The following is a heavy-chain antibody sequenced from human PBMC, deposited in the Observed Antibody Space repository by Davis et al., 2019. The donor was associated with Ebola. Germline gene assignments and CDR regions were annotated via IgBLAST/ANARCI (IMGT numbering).Heavy chain of an antibody. J-gene: IGHJ6*04. D-gene: IGHD1-1*01. V-gene: IGHV3-74*01. Sequence: GESLKISCTVSGFTFSSYWMHWVRQAPGEGLVWVSRVSTDGSRTVYVDSVKGRFTISRDNAKNTLFLHMDSLRAEDTAVYFCARDSGPPYGMDVWGKGTTVTVSS. CDR1: GFTFSSYW. CDR3: ARDSGPPYGMDV. CDR2: VSTDGSRT.